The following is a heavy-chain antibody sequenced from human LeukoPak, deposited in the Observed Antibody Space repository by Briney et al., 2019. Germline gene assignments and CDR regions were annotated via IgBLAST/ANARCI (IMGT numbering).Heavy chain of an antibody. V-gene: IGHV4-38-2*02. D-gene: IGHD3-3*01. CDR2: IYHSGST. CDR3: ARDDFWSGPDAFDI. Sequence: SETLSLTCAVSGYSISSGYYWGWIRQPPGKGLEWIGSIYHSGSTYYNPSLKSRVTISVDTSKNQFSLKLSFVTAADTAVYYCARDDFWSGPDAFDIWGQGTMVTVSS. CDR1: GYSISSGYY. J-gene: IGHJ3*02.